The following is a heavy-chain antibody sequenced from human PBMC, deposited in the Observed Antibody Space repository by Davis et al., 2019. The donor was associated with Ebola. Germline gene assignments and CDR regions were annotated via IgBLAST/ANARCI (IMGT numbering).Heavy chain of an antibody. J-gene: IGHJ6*02. CDR2: IWYDGSNK. CDR3: AKDGDFDYGMDV. D-gene: IGHD2-21*01. V-gene: IGHV3-30*02. CDR1: GFTFSSYG. Sequence: GESLKISCAASGFTFSSYGMHWVRQAPGKGLEWVAVIWYDGSNKYYADSVKGRFTISRDNSKNTLYLQMNSLRAEDTAVYYCAKDGDFDYGMDVWGQGTTVTVSS.